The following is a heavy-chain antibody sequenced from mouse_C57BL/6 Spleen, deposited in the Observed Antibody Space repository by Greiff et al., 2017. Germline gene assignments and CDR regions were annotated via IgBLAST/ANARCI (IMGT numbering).Heavy chain of an antibody. V-gene: IGHV2-9-1*01. D-gene: IGHD2-2*01. CDR1: GFSLTSYA. J-gene: IGHJ4*01. CDR2: IWTGGGT. CDR3: ARNRGGYDDYYAMDY. Sequence: QVQLQQSGPGLVAPSQSLSITCTVSGFSLTSYAISWVRQPPGKGLEWLGVIWTGGGTNYNSALKSRLSISKDNSKSQVFLKMNSLQTDDTARYYCARNRGGYDDYYAMDYWGQGTSVTVSS.